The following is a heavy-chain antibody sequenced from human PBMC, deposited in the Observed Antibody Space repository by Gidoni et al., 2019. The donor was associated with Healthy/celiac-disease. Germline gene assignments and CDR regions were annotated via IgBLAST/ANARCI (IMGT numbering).Heavy chain of an antibody. D-gene: IGHD3-10*01. Sequence: QVQLQESAPGLVKPSETLSFTCTVSGGSISSYYWSWIRQPPGKGREWLGYLYYSGSTNYNHSLKIRVTISVDTSKNQFSLKLSSVTAADTAVYYCARIPAHLYYYGSGSYYWYFDLWGRGTLVTVSS. CDR2: LYYSGST. V-gene: IGHV4-59*01. CDR3: ARIPAHLYYYGSGSYYWYFDL. CDR1: GGSISSYY. J-gene: IGHJ2*01.